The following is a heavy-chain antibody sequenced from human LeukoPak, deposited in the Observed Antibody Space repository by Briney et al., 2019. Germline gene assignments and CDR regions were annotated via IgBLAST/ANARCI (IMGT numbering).Heavy chain of an antibody. CDR2: IYYTGNA. D-gene: IGHD3/OR15-3a*01. J-gene: IGHJ4*02. V-gene: IGHV4-39*01. Sequence: PSETLSLTCTVSGVSISSSNSYWGWIRQPPGKGLEWIGSIYYTGNAYYNASLKSRVTISIDTSKNQISLRLTSVTATDTAIYYCARQTGSGLFILPGGQGTLVTVSS. CDR3: ARQTGSGLFILP. CDR1: GVSISSSNSY.